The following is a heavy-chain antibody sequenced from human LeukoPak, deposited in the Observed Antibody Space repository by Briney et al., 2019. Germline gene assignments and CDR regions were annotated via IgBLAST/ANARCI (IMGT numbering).Heavy chain of an antibody. D-gene: IGHD3-10*01. CDR2: TSYTGIT. Sequence: MSSETLSLTCAVYGGSFSGYYWSWIRQPPGKGLEWIGSTSYTGITYYNPSLKSRVTISVDTSENQFSLKLSSVTAADTALYYCARHSRSYYGSGSYYNNYYYYYMDVWGKGTTVTVSS. CDR1: GGSFSGYY. J-gene: IGHJ6*03. CDR3: ARHSRSYYGSGSYYNNYYYYYMDV. V-gene: IGHV4-34*01.